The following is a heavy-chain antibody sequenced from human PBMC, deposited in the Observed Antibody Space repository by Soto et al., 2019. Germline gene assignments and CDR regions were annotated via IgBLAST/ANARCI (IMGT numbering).Heavy chain of an antibody. CDR1: GFPFSSYS. D-gene: IGHD2-8*01. V-gene: IGHV3-21*01. CDR2: ISSSSSYI. J-gene: IGHJ3*02. Sequence: SGGSLRLSCAASGFPFSSYSMNWVRQAPGKGLEWVSSISSSSSYIYYADSVKGRFTISRDNSKNTLYLQINSLRAEDTAVYYCATMASPPGFDIWGQGTMVTVSS. CDR3: ATMASPPGFDI.